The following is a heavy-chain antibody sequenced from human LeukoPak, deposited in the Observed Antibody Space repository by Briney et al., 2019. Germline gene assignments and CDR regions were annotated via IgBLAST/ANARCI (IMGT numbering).Heavy chain of an antibody. CDR2: ISGSGGGT. D-gene: IGHD3-3*01. CDR3: ARNDFWSYRGTDY. Sequence: GGSLRLSCAASGFTFSSYAMNWVRQAPGKGLEWVSSISGSGGGTYYADSVKGRFTISRDNSKNTLYLQMNSLRAEDTALYYCARNDFWSYRGTDYWGQGTLVTVSP. CDR1: GFTFSSYA. J-gene: IGHJ4*02. V-gene: IGHV3-23*01.